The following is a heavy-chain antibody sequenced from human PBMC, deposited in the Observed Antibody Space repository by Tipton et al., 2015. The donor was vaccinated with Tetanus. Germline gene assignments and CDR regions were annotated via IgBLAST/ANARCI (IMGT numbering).Heavy chain of an antibody. D-gene: IGHD6-19*01. V-gene: IGHV4-34*01. CDR1: GGSFSGYY. CDR2: INPSGST. Sequence: LRLSCAVYGGSFSGYYWTWIRQPPVKGLEWIGEINPSGSTNYNPSLKSRVTISVDTSKNRVSLKLNSVTAADTAVYYCARGSKGSTAWFPDHYGMDVWGQGTTVTVS. J-gene: IGHJ6*02. CDR3: ARGSKGSTAWFPDHYGMDV.